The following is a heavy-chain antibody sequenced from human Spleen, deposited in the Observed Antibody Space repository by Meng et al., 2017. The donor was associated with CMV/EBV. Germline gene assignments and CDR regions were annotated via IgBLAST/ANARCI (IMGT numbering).Heavy chain of an antibody. CDR3: ARRVRSGYNFDY. J-gene: IGHJ4*02. D-gene: IGHD3-22*01. CDR1: GGSISSCGYY. CDR2: IYSSGST. V-gene: IGHV4-31*02. Sequence: VSGGSISSCGYYWSWLRQHPGKGLEWIGYIYSSGSTYYNPSLKSRVTISVDTSKNQFSLKLSSVTAADTAVYYCARRVRSGYNFDYWGQGTLVTVSS.